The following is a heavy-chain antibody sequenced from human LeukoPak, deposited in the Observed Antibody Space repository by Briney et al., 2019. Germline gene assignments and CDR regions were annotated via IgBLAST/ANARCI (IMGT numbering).Heavy chain of an antibody. D-gene: IGHD3-22*01. J-gene: IGHJ1*01. CDR1: GFTFDDYA. CDR2: ISWNSGSI. Sequence: GGSLRLSCAASGFTFDDYAMHWVRQAPGKGLEWVSGISWNSGSIGYADSVKGRFTISRDNAKNSLYLQMNSLRAEDTALYYCAKDALKDYYDSSGYYYVGYFQRWGQGTLVTVSS. V-gene: IGHV3-9*01. CDR3: AKDALKDYYDSSGYYYVGYFQR.